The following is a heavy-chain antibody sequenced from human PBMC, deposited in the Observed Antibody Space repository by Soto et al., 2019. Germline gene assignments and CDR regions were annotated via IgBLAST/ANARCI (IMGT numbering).Heavy chain of an antibody. Sequence: SETLSLTCTVSGGSISSYYWSWIRQSPGKGLEWIGYIYYSGSTNYNPSLKSRVTISVDTSKNQFSLKLSSVTAADTAVYYCARAVEMYSSGWYYFDYWGQGTLVTVSS. D-gene: IGHD6-19*01. J-gene: IGHJ4*02. CDR2: IYYSGST. CDR3: ARAVEMYSSGWYYFDY. CDR1: GGSISSYY. V-gene: IGHV4-59*01.